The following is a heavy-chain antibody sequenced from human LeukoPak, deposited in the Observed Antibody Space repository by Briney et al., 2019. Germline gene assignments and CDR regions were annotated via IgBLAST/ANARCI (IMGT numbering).Heavy chain of an antibody. D-gene: IGHD5-12*01. CDR2: ISSSSSTI. V-gene: IGHV3-48*01. CDR1: GFTFSSYS. CDR3: ARGGSLRFPPSSFGY. J-gene: IGHJ4*02. Sequence: PGGSLRLSCAASGFTFSSYSMNWVRQAPGKGLEWISYISSSSSTIYYADSVKGRFTISRDNAKNSLYLQMNSLRAEDTAVYYCARGGSLRFPPSSFGYWGQGTLVTVSS.